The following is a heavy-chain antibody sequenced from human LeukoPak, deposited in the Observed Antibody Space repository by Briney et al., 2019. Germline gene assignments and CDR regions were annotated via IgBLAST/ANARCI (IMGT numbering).Heavy chain of an antibody. CDR1: GFTVSSNY. V-gene: IGHV3-53*01. J-gene: IGHJ4*02. D-gene: IGHD3-22*01. CDR2: IYSGGSP. CDR3: ARGVNYYDSSGYYYPAPFDY. Sequence: PGGSLRLSCAASGFTVSSNYMSWVRQAPGKGLEWVSVIYSGGSPYYADSVKGRFTISRDNSKNTLYLQMNSLRAEDTAVYYCARGVNYYDSSGYYYPAPFDYWGQGTLVTVSS.